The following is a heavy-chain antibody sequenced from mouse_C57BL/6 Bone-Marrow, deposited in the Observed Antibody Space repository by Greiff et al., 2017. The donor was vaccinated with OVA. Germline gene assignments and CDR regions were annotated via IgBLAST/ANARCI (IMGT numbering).Heavy chain of an antibody. J-gene: IGHJ1*03. V-gene: IGHV1-50*01. CDR2: IDPSDSYT. Sequence: QVQLQQPGAELVKPGASVKLSCKASGYTFTSYWMQWVKQRPGQGLEWIGEIDPSDSYTNYTQKFKGKATLTVDTSSSTAYMQLSSLTSEDSAVYYCARDYDGWYFDVWGTGTTVTVSS. CDR3: ARDYDGWYFDV. CDR1: GYTFTSYW. D-gene: IGHD2-3*01.